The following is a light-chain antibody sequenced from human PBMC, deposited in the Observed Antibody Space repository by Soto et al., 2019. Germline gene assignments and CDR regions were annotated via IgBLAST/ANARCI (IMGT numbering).Light chain of an antibody. CDR3: QHYNSYSEA. J-gene: IGKJ1*01. Sequence: DIQMTQSPSTLSGSVGDRVTITCRASQTISSWLAWYQQQPGKAPKLLIDKASTLKSGVPSRFSGSGSGTEFTLTISSLQPDDFATYYCQHYNSYSEAFGQGTKVDIK. CDR2: KAS. V-gene: IGKV1-5*03. CDR1: QTISSW.